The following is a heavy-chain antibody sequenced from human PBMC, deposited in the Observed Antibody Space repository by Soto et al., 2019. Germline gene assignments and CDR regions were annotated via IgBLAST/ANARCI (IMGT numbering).Heavy chain of an antibody. CDR1: GFTFDHYT. CDR2: ISWDGGST. J-gene: IGHJ4*02. CDR3: AREVRRGNGFDY. D-gene: IGHD2-15*01. V-gene: IGHV3-43*01. Sequence: GGSLRLSCAASGFTFDHYTMHWVRQAPGKGLEWISLISWDGGSTSYADSVKGRFTTSRDNSKNSLYLQMNSLRTEDAALYYCAREVRRGNGFDYWGQGTLVTVSS.